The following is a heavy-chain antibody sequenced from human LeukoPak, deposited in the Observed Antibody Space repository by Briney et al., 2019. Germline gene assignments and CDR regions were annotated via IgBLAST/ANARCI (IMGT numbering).Heavy chain of an antibody. CDR1: GFTFSSYA. J-gene: IGHJ4*02. D-gene: IGHD2-2*01. Sequence: SGGSLRLSCAASGFTFSSYAMSWVRQAPGKGLEWVSAISGSGGSTYYADSVKGRFTISRDNSKNTLYLQMNSLRDEDTAVYYCSKGRCSSTSCSPGEYWGQGTLVTVSS. V-gene: IGHV3-23*01. CDR3: SKGRCSSTSCSPGEY. CDR2: ISGSGGST.